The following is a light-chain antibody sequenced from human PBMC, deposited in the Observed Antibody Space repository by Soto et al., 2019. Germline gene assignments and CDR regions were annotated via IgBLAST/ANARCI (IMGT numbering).Light chain of an antibody. Sequence: DIVLTQSPGTLSLSPGERATLSCRASQTITNVYLAWYNQKPGQPPRLLIYGTSSRATVIPDRFSGSGSGTDFTLTISRVEPDDFGVYYCQQYGSTPLYSFGQGTKLEIK. CDR1: QTITNVY. CDR3: QQYGSTPLYS. V-gene: IGKV3-20*01. J-gene: IGKJ2*01. CDR2: GTS.